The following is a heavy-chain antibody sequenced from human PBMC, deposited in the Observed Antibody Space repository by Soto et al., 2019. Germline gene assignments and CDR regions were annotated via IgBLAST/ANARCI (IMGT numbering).Heavy chain of an antibody. D-gene: IGHD2-21*01. Sequence: QVQLVESGGGVVQPGRSLRLSCAASGFTFSSYAMHWVRQAPGKGLEWVAVISYDGSNKYYADSVKGRFTISRDNSKNTLYLQMNSLRAADTAVYYCARGTRPYCDGECSLDYWGQGNLVTVSS. J-gene: IGHJ4*02. CDR2: ISYDGSNK. V-gene: IGHV3-30-3*01. CDR1: GFTFSSYA. CDR3: ARGTRPYCDGECSLDY.